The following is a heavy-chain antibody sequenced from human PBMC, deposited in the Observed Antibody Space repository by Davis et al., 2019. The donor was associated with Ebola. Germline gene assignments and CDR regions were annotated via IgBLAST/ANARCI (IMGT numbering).Heavy chain of an antibody. J-gene: IGHJ6*02. CDR1: GYTFTSYD. D-gene: IGHD4-17*01. CDR2: MNPNSGNT. V-gene: IGHV1-8*02. Sequence: ASVKVSCKASGYTFTSYDINWVRQATGQGLEWMGWMNPNSGNTGHAQKFQGRVTMTRDTSTSTVYMELSSLRSEDTAVYYCARARSTVTTLMDVWGQGTTVTVSS. CDR3: ARARSTVTTLMDV.